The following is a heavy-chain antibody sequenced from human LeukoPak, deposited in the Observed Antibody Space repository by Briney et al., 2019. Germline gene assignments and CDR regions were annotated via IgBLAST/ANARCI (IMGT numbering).Heavy chain of an antibody. CDR2: IIPIFGTA. J-gene: IGHJ4*02. CDR3: ARDGGGDYGGNRGH. D-gene: IGHD4-23*01. Sequence: GASVKVSCKASGGTFSSYAISWVRQAPGQGLEWMERIIPIFGTANYAQKFQGRVTITTDESTSTAYMELSSLRSEDTAVYYCARDGGGDYGGNRGHWGQGTLVTVSS. CDR1: GGTFSSYA. V-gene: IGHV1-69*05.